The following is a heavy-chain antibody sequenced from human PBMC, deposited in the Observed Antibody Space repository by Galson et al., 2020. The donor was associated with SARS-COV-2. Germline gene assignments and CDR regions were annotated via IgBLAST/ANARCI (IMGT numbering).Heavy chain of an antibody. Sequence: SGPTLVKPTHTLTLTSTFSGLSLSTRGMCVSWIRQPPGKALHWLARIDSDDDKYYSTSLKTRLTISKDTSKNQVVLTITNMDPVDTATYYGARLMSRSVAFDIWGQGTMVTVSS. V-gene: IGHV2-70*11. CDR1: GLSLSTRGMC. CDR3: ARLMSRSVAFDI. D-gene: IGHD3-10*02. CDR2: IDSDDDK. J-gene: IGHJ3*02.